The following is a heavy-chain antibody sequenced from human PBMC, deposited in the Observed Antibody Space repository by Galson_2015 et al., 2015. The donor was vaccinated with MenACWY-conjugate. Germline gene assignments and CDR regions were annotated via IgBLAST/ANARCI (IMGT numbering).Heavy chain of an antibody. D-gene: IGHD4-17*01. J-gene: IGHJ4*02. CDR3: ARNKYGDYVFDY. V-gene: IGHV3-48*02. CDR1: GFTFSSYC. Sequence: SLRLSCAASGFTFSSYCMNWVRQAPGKGLEWVSYISSTATIYYADSVKGRFTISRDNANNSLYLQMNSVTDEDTAVYYCARNKYGDYVFDYWGQGTLVTVSS. CDR2: ISSTATI.